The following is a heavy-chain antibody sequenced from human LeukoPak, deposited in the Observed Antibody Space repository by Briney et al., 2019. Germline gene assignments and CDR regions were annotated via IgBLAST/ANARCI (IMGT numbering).Heavy chain of an antibody. Sequence: GASVKVSCKASAYTFTGYYMHWVRQAPGQGLEWMGWINPKSGGTNYAQKFQGRVTMTRDTSITTAYMELSRLRSDDTAVYYCARASGWYLFDYWGQGTLVTVSS. V-gene: IGHV1-2*02. J-gene: IGHJ4*02. CDR2: INPKSGGT. CDR3: ARASGWYLFDY. D-gene: IGHD6-19*01. CDR1: AYTFTGYY.